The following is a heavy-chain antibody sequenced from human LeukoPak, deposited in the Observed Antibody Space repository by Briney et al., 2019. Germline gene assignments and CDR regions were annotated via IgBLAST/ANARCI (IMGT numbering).Heavy chain of an antibody. CDR2: IIPIFGTA. J-gene: IGHJ6*03. Sequence: SVKVSCKASGGTFSSYAISWVRQAPGQGLEWMGGIIPIFGTANYAQKFQGRVTSTADESTSTAYLELSSVRSEDTAVYYCASGSSGYGYYYYMDVWGKGTTVTVSS. CDR1: GGTFSSYA. D-gene: IGHD3-22*01. CDR3: ASGSSGYGYYYYMDV. V-gene: IGHV1-69*13.